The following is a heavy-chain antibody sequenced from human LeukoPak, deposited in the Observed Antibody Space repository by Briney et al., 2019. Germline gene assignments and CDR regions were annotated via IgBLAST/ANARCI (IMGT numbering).Heavy chain of an antibody. CDR2: IIPILGIA. J-gene: IGHJ4*02. CDR3: ARAYYYDSSGPHGAFDY. V-gene: IGHV1-69*04. Sequence: SVKVSCKASGGTFSSYAISWVRQAPGQGLEWMGRIIPILGIANYAQKFQGRVTITADKSTSTAYMELSSLRSEDTAVYYCARAYYYDSSGPHGAFDYWGQGTLVTVSS. CDR1: GGTFSSYA. D-gene: IGHD3-22*01.